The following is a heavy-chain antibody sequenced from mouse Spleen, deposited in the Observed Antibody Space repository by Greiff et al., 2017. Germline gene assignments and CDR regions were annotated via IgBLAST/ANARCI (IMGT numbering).Heavy chain of an antibody. CDR3: ARDGSSEYYYAMDY. CDR1: GYSFTDYN. CDR2: INPNYGTT. J-gene: IGHJ4*01. V-gene: IGHV1-39*01. D-gene: IGHD1-1*01. Sequence: EVQGVESGPELVKPGASVKISCKASGYSFTDYNMNWVKQSNGKSLEWIGVINPNYGTTSYNQKFKGKATLTVDQSSSTAYMQLNSLTSEDSAVYYCARDGSSEYYYAMDYWGQGTSVTVSS.